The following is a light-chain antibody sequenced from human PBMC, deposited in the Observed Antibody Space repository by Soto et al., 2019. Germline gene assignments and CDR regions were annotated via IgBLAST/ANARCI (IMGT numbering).Light chain of an antibody. J-gene: IGKJ2*01. CDR3: QQRNDWPPYT. CDR2: DAS. CDR1: QSVSNY. V-gene: IGKV3-11*01. Sequence: EIVLTQSPATLSLSPGERATLSCRASQSVSNYLAWYQHKPGQAPSLLIYDASNRAPGIPARFSGSGSGTDFTLTISSLEPEDFAVYYCQQRNDWPPYTFGQGTKLEIK.